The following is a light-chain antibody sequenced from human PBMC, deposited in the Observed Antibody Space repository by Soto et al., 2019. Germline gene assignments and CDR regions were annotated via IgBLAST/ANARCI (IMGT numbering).Light chain of an antibody. J-gene: IGKJ2*01. CDR1: QSISTF. CDR2: VAS. V-gene: IGKV1-39*01. CDR3: QQTSSVPRT. Sequence: DIQMTQSPSSLSASVGDRVTITCWASQSISTFLNWYQQRPGEAPKLLIYVASNLHSGVPSRFSGSGSGTDFTLTISSLQPEDFATYFCQQTSSVPRTFGQGTKLEIK.